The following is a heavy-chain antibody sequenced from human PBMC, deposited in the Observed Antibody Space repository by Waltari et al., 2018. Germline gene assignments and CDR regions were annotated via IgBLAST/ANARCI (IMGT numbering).Heavy chain of an antibody. J-gene: IGHJ4*02. CDR2: ISYDGSNK. V-gene: IGHV3-30-3*01. CDR1: GFTFRSYA. Sequence: QVQLVDSGGGVVQPGMSLRISCAAAGFTFRSYAMHWVRQAPRKGLGWVAVISYDGSNKYYADSVKGRFTISRDNSKNTLYLQMNSRRAEDTAVYYCASDISSGWSQMDHFDYWGQGTLVTVSS. CDR3: ASDISSGWSQMDHFDY. D-gene: IGHD6-19*01.